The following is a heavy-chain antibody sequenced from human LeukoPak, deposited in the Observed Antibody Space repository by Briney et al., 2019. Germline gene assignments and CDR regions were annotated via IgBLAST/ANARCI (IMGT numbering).Heavy chain of an antibody. CDR3: ARTYYYDSSGYYPNYFDY. CDR1: GFTFSSYG. V-gene: IGHV3-30*03. J-gene: IGHJ4*02. Sequence: GGSLRLSCAASGFTFSSYGMHWVRQAPGKGLEWVAVISYDGSNKYYADSVKGRFTISRDNSKNTLYLQMNSLRAEDTAVYYCARTYYYDSSGYYPNYFDYWGQGTLVTVSS. D-gene: IGHD3-22*01. CDR2: ISYDGSNK.